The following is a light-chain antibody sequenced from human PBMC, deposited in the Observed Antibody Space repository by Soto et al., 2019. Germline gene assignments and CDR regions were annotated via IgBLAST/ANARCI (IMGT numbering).Light chain of an antibody. J-gene: IGKJ4*01. CDR3: QPYNNWPLT. CDR2: DTS. CDR1: QSVSNN. Sequence: EILMTQSPATLSVSPGDRATLSCRASQSVSNNLAWYQQRPGQAPRLLIYDTSTRATGVPARFSGSRSGPEFTLTINSLQSEDFAIYYCQPYNNWPLTFGGGTKVDIK. V-gene: IGKV3-15*01.